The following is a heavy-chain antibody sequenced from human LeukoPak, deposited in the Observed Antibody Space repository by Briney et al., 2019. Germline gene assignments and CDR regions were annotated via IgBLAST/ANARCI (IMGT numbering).Heavy chain of an antibody. CDR3: ASTLIGGSYFRGGDY. Sequence: GGSLRLSCAASGFTVSSNYMSWVRQAPGKGLEWVSVIYSGGSTYYADSVKGRFTISRDNSKNTLYLQMNSPRAEDTAVYYCASTLIGGSYFRGGDYWGQGTLVTVSS. J-gene: IGHJ4*02. D-gene: IGHD1-26*01. V-gene: IGHV3-66*02. CDR1: GFTVSSNY. CDR2: IYSGGST.